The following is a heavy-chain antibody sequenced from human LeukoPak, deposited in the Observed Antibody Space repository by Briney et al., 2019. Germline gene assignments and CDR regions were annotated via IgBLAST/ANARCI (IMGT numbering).Heavy chain of an antibody. Sequence: GGSLRLSCAASGFTFEDYAMHWVRQAPGKGLEWVSLISGDGGSTYYADSVKGRFTISRDNSKNSLYLQMNSLRTEDTALYYCAKDRGYCSSTSCTYGMDVWGQGTTVTVSS. J-gene: IGHJ6*02. CDR3: AKDRGYCSSTSCTYGMDV. V-gene: IGHV3-43*02. CDR2: ISGDGGST. D-gene: IGHD2-2*01. CDR1: GFTFEDYA.